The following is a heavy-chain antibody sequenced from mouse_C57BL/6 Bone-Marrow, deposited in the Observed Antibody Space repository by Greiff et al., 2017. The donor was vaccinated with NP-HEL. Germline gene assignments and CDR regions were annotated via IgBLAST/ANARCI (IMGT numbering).Heavy chain of an antibody. CDR3: ARYPPDYYGSSPYYAMDY. CDR1: GYTFTSHW. Sequence: QVQLQQPGAELVRPGTSVKLSCKASGYTFTSHWMHWVKQRPGQGLEWIGVIDPSDSYTNYNQKFKGKATLTVDTSSSTAYMQLSSLTSEDSAVYYCARYPPDYYGSSPYYAMDYWGQGTSVTVSS. J-gene: IGHJ4*01. CDR2: IDPSDSYT. D-gene: IGHD1-1*01. V-gene: IGHV1-59*01.